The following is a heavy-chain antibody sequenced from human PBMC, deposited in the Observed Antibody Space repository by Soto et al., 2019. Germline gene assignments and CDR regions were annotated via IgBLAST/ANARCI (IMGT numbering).Heavy chain of an antibody. Sequence: PXESLSLSFAASGFTFSRFCMHWVRQAPGKGLEWVAVISYDGSNRFYADSVKGRFTISRDNSKNTLYLQMNSLRPEDTAVYYCAKDLYRSENYTYYCGMDVWGQGTTVTVSS. CDR3: AKDLYRSENYTYYCGMDV. D-gene: IGHD3-10*01. V-gene: IGHV3-30*18. J-gene: IGHJ6*02. CDR1: GFTFSRFC. CDR2: ISYDGSNR.